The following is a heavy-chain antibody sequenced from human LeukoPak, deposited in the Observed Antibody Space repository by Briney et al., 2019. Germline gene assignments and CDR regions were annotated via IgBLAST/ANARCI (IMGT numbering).Heavy chain of an antibody. CDR2: IYYGGST. CDR3: ARVLRGYAQAYYLDN. V-gene: IGHV4-59*01. Sequence: SETLSLTCAVSGDSISSYYWSWIRQPPGRGLEWIGYIYYGGSTNYNPSLKSRVTISADTSKNQVSLKLSSVTAADTAVYYCARVLRGYAQAYYLDNWGLGTLVTVSS. J-gene: IGHJ4*02. CDR1: GDSISSYY. D-gene: IGHD5-18*01.